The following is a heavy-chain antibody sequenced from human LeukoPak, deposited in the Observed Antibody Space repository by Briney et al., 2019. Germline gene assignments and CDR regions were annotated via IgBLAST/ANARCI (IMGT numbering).Heavy chain of an antibody. Sequence: PGGSLRLSCAASGFTFSSYAMHWVRQAPGKGLEWVAVISYDGSNKYYADSVKGRFTISRDNSKNTLYLQMNSLRAEDTAVYYCAESGYYYYYYGMDVWGQGTTVTVSS. V-gene: IGHV3-30-3*01. CDR2: ISYDGSNK. D-gene: IGHD3-10*01. CDR3: AESGYYYYYYGMDV. J-gene: IGHJ6*02. CDR1: GFTFSSYA.